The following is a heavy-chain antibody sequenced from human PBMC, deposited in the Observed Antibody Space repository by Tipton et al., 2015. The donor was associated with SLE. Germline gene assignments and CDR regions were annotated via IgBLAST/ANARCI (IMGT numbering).Heavy chain of an antibody. CDR3: ARTYYYDSDGYHLEYFDT. CDR2: IFSGVSA. CDR1: GDSISSGSHY. J-gene: IGHJ4*02. Sequence: TLSLTCTVSGDSISSGSHYWSWIRQPAGKGLEWIGRIFSGVSANYNPSLKSRVTMSVDTAKDQLSLKLNSVTAADTAVYYCARTYYYDSDGYHLEYFDTWGQGTLVTVSS. D-gene: IGHD3-22*01. V-gene: IGHV4-61*02.